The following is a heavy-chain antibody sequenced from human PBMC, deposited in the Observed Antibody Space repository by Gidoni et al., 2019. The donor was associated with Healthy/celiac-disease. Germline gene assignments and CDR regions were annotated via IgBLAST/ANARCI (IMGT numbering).Heavy chain of an antibody. V-gene: IGHV1-2*02. CDR1: GNTFTGYY. D-gene: IGHD3-9*01. J-gene: IGHJ4*02. CDR2: INPNSGGT. CDR3: ARDYDILTGPIYYFDY. Sequence: QVQLVQSGAEVKKPGAAVKVSCKASGNTFTGYYMHWVRQAPGQGLEWMGWINPNSGGTNYAQKFQGRVTMTRDTSISTAYMELSRLRSDDTAVYYCARDYDILTGPIYYFDYWGQGTLVTVSS.